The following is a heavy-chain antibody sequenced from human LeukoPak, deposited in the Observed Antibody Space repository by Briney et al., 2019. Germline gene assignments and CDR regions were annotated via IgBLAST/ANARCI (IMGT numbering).Heavy chain of an antibody. D-gene: IGHD6-13*01. CDR3: ARDVSSSWYHWFDP. J-gene: IGHJ5*02. CDR2: ISSGSSTI. Sequence: GGSLRLSCAASGFTFSSYSMNWVRQAPGKGLEWVSYISSGSSTIYYADSVKGRFTISRDNAKNSLYLQMNSLRAEDTAVYYCARDVSSSWYHWFDPWGQGTLVTVSS. CDR1: GFTFSSYS. V-gene: IGHV3-48*01.